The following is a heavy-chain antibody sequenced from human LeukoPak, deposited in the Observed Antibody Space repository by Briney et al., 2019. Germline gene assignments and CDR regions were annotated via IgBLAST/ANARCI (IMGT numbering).Heavy chain of an antibody. V-gene: IGHV3-7*01. CDR3: ARDCSTTTCYDY. Sequence: GGSLRLSCAASGFTFSDYWMAWVRQAPGKGLEWVANIKEDGSQKTYVASVRGRFTISRDNAKNSLYLLMNSLRAEDTAVYFCARDCSTTTCYDYWGQGILVTVSS. D-gene: IGHD2-2*01. J-gene: IGHJ4*02. CDR2: IKEDGSQK. CDR1: GFTFSDYW.